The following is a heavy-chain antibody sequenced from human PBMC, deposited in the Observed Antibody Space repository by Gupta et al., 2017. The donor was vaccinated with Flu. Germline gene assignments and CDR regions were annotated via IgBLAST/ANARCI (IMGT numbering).Heavy chain of an antibody. Sequence: EVQLLESGGGLVQPGGSLRLSCAASGFTFSSYAMSWVRQAPGKGLEWVSAISGSGGSTYYADSVKGRFTISRDNSKNTLYLQMNSLRAEDTAVYYCAKGSTMIVVGGQAFDIWGQGTMVTVSS. V-gene: IGHV3-23*01. CDR1: GFTFSSYA. CDR3: AKGSTMIVVGGQAFDI. D-gene: IGHD3-22*01. J-gene: IGHJ3*02. CDR2: ISGSGGST.